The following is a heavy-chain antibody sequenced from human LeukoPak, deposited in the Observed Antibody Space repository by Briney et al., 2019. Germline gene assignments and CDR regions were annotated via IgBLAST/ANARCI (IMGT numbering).Heavy chain of an antibody. J-gene: IGHJ4*02. CDR1: GGSISSGGYY. CDR3: ARHDYRHAVAGQRGDY. V-gene: IGHV4-30-2*01. CDR2: IYHSGST. Sequence: PSETLSLTCTVSGGSISSGGYYWSWIRQPPGKGLEWIGYIYHSGSTYYNPSLKSRVTISVDRSKNQFSLKLSSVTAADTAVYYCARHDYRHAVAGQRGDYWGQGTLVTASS. D-gene: IGHD6-19*01.